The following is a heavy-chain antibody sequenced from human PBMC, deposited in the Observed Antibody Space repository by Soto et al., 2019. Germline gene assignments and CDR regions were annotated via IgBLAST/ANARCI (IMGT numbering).Heavy chain of an antibody. CDR1: GFTFSSYS. V-gene: IGHV3-21*01. D-gene: IGHD3-10*01. CDR2: ISSSSSYI. J-gene: IGHJ4*02. CDR3: ARGYYGSGSYYLTFDY. Sequence: GGSLRLSCAASGFTFSSYSMNWVRQAPGKGLEWVSSISSSSSYIYYADSVKGRFTISRDNAKNSLYLQMNSLRAEDTAVYYCARGYYGSGSYYLTFDYWGQGTLVTVSS.